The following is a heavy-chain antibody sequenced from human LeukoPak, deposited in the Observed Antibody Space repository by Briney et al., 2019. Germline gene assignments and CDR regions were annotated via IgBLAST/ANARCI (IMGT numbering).Heavy chain of an antibody. CDR1: GGSISSYY. CDR3: AGGAAAGTYYYGMDV. J-gene: IGHJ6*02. D-gene: IGHD6-13*01. CDR2: IYYSGST. V-gene: IGHV4-59*01. Sequence: SETLSLTCTVSGGSISSYYWSWIRQPPGKGLEWIGYIYYSGSTNYNPSLKSRVTISVDTSKNQFSLKLSSVTAADTAVYYCAGGAAAGTYYYGMDVWSQGTTVTVSS.